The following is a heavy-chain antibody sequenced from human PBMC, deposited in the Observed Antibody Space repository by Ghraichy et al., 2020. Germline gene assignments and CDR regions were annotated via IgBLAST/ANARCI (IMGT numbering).Heavy chain of an antibody. Sequence: GGSLRLSCAASRLIFSSYWMAWVRQAPGKGLEWVANIKEDESEKYYVDSVKGRFTVSRENAKSTLYLQMNSLRAEDTAVYYCARVRTMDRLYGMDVWGQGTTDTVSS. D-gene: IGHD3-10*01. CDR2: IKEDESEK. J-gene: IGHJ6*02. CDR1: RLIFSSYW. CDR3: ARVRTMDRLYGMDV. V-gene: IGHV3-7*03.